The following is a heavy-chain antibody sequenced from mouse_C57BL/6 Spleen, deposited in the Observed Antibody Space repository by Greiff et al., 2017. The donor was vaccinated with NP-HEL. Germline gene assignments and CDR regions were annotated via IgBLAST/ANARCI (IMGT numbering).Heavy chain of an antibody. J-gene: IGHJ2*01. D-gene: IGHD1-1*01. CDR3: ARTTLTMVVATDFDY. CDR2: IDPSDSYT. V-gene: IGHV1-59*01. Sequence: VQLQQPGAELVRPGTSVKLSCKASGYTFTSYWMHWVKQRPGQGLEWIGVIDPSDSYTNYNQKFKGKATLTVDTSSSTAYMQLSSLTSEDSAVYYCARTTLTMVVATDFDYWGQGTTLTVSS. CDR1: GYTFTSYW.